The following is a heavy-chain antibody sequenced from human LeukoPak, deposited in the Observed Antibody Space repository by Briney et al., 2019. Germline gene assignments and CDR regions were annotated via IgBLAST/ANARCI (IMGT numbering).Heavy chain of an antibody. J-gene: IGHJ4*02. CDR2: ISSNGGST. D-gene: IGHD5-18*01. CDR3: ARDIGGGGYSYGSPDY. Sequence: GGSLRLSCGASGFTFSSYAMHWVRQAPGKGLEYVSAISSNGGSTYYANSVKGRFTISRDNSKNTLYLQMGSLRAEDMAVYYCARDIGGGGYSYGSPDYWGQGTLVTVSS. CDR1: GFTFSSYA. V-gene: IGHV3-64*01.